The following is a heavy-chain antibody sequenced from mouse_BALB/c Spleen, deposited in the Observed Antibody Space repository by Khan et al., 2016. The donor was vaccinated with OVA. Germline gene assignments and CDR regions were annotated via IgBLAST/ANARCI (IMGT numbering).Heavy chain of an antibody. CDR3: ARRGYGYGRGALFAY. CDR2: IWSAGST. Sequence: QVQLKESGPGLVQPSQSLSITCTVSGFSLTNYSVHWVRQSPGKGLEWLGVIWSAGSTDYNAAFISRLTIRKDNSRSQVFFKMNSLQPNETAIYYCARRGYGYGRGALFAYWGQGTLVTVSA. V-gene: IGHV2-2*02. CDR1: GFSLTNYS. J-gene: IGHJ3*01. D-gene: IGHD2-2*01.